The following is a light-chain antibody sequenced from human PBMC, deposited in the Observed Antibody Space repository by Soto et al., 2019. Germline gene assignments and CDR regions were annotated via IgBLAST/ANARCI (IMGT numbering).Light chain of an antibody. V-gene: IGKV3-20*01. J-gene: IGKJ1*01. CDR2: GAS. Sequence: EIVLTQSPGTLSLSPGEGATLSCRASQSVSTNFFAWYQQKPGQAPRLLIYGASTRATGIPDRFSGSGSGTDFTLTISRLEPEDFAASYCQQYGRTSWTFGQGTKV. CDR3: QQYGRTSWT. CDR1: QSVSTNF.